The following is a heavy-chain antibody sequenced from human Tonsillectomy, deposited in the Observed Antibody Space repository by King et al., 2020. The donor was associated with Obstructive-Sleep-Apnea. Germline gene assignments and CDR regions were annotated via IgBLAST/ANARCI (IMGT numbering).Heavy chain of an antibody. CDR2: ISSSSSYI. J-gene: IGHJ5*02. CDR1: GFTFSSYS. V-gene: IGHV3-21*01. D-gene: IGHD2-15*01. Sequence: VQLVESGGGLVKPGGSLRLSCAASGFTFSSYSMNWVRQAPGKGLEWVSSISSSSSYIYYADSVKGRFTISRDNAKNSLYLQMNSLRAEDAAVYYCARDLLGGQVVVAPNWFDPWGQGTLVTVSS. CDR3: ARDLLGGQVVVAPNWFDP.